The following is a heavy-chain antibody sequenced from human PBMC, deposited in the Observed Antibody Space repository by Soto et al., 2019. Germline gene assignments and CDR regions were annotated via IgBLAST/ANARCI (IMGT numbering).Heavy chain of an antibody. CDR1: GFTFSSYA. V-gene: IGHV3-23*01. D-gene: IGHD6-19*01. Sequence: GGSLRLSCAASGFTFSSYAMSWVRQAPGKGLEWVSAISGSGGSTYYADSVKGRFTISRDNSKNTLYLQMNSLRAEDTAVYYCAKDLYATAVAGVGDYYYYYGMDVWGQGTTVTVSS. J-gene: IGHJ6*02. CDR2: ISGSGGST. CDR3: AKDLYATAVAGVGDYYYYYGMDV.